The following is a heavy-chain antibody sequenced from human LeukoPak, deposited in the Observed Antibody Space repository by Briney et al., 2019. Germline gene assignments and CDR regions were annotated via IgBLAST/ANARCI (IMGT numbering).Heavy chain of an antibody. CDR2: MYYIGST. D-gene: IGHD3-10*01. Sequence: PSETLSLTCSISGGSISSSSYYWGWIRQPPGKGLEWIGTMYYIGSTYYNPSLKSRVTISADTSKNQFSLKLNSVTAADTAVYYCASDGYGSGSYWYYWGQGTQVTVSS. CDR1: GGSISSSSYY. V-gene: IGHV4-39*07. J-gene: IGHJ4*02. CDR3: ASDGYGSGSYWYY.